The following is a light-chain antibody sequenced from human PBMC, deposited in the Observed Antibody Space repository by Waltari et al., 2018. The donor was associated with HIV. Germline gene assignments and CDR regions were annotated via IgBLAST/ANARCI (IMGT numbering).Light chain of an antibody. CDR3: VGWDSRLSGYV. V-gene: IGLV1-47*01. CDR1: SSNIETDN. Sequence: QSVLTQPPSASGTPGQRVTISCSGSSSNIETDNVYWYQQLTGAAPRLLINKDTRRPSGVPDRFTGSKAGTSASLAISGLRSEDEADYYCVGWDSRLSGYVFGSGTKVTVL. CDR2: KDT. J-gene: IGLJ1*01.